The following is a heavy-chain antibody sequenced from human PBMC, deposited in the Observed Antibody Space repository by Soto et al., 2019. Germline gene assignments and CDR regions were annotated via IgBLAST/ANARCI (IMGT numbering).Heavy chain of an antibody. CDR1: GYTFTAYY. Sequence: GASVKVSCKASGYTFTAYYMHWVRQAPGQGLEWMGWINPNSGGTNYAQKFQGRVTMTRDTSISTAYMELSRLTFDDTAVFYCARGVGSSGKNNWFDPWGQGTLVTVSS. J-gene: IGHJ5*02. D-gene: IGHD3-22*01. CDR2: INPNSGGT. V-gene: IGHV1-2*02. CDR3: ARGVGSSGKNNWFDP.